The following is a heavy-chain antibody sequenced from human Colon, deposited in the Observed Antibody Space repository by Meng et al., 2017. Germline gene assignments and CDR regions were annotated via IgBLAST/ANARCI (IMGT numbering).Heavy chain of an antibody. V-gene: IGHV4-4*02. CDR1: GGAIDSNYL. D-gene: IGHD3-10*01. Sequence: GSGPCRVKLSWTLPLPSPAPGGAIDSNYLGTWVRQPPGKGLEWIGEINHSGSTSYVPSLKSRITISVDKSNNLLSLKLNSVTAADTAMYYCARRNTRNSGGGNNYWGQGTLVTVSS. J-gene: IGHJ4*02. CDR2: INHSGST. CDR3: ARRNTRNSGGGNNY.